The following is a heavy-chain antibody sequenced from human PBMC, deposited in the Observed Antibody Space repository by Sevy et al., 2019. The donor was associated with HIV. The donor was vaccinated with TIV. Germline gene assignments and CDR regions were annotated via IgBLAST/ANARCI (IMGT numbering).Heavy chain of an antibody. CDR1: GYTFTRYG. CDR3: ARDRNNYDSSGYPKGMDV. D-gene: IGHD3-22*01. J-gene: IGHJ6*02. CDR2: ISGNNDYT. V-gene: IGHV1-18*01. Sequence: ASVKVSCKASGYTFTRYGISWGRQAPGRGLEWMGWISGNNDYTNYAQKIQGRVTMTTDTSTSVAYMELRSLRYDDTAVYYCARDRNNYDSSGYPKGMDVWGQGTTVTVSS.